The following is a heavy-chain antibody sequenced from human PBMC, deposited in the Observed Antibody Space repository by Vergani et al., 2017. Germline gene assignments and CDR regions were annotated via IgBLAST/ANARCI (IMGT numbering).Heavy chain of an antibody. Sequence: QLQLQESGPGLVKPSETLSLTCTVSGGSISSSSYYWGWIRHPPGKGLEWIGSIYYSGSTYYNPSLKRRVTLSVDTSKNQFSRKLSSVTAADTAVYYCARSQSYYYDSSGYLFDYWGQGTLVTVSS. CDR2: IYYSGST. J-gene: IGHJ4*02. CDR3: ARSQSYYYDSSGYLFDY. CDR1: GGSISSSSYY. D-gene: IGHD3-22*01. V-gene: IGHV4-39*07.